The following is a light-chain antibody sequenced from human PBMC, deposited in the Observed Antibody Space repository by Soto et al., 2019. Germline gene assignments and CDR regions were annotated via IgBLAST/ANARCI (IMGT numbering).Light chain of an antibody. V-gene: IGLV1-44*01. Sequence: QSVLTQPPSASGTPGQRVTISCSGSSSNIGSKTVNWYHQLPGTAPKLLIHNNDQRPSGVPDRFSGSKSGTSASLAISGLQSEDESDYYCAAWDDSLKGVVFGGGTQLTVL. CDR3: AAWDDSLKGVV. CDR2: NND. CDR1: SSNIGSKT. J-gene: IGLJ2*01.